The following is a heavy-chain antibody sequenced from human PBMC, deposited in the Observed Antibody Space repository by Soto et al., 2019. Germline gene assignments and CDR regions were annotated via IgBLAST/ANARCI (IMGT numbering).Heavy chain of an antibody. CDR1: GFTFSSYA. V-gene: IGHV3-23*01. J-gene: IGHJ4*02. CDR2: ISGSGGST. Sequence: GSLRLSCAAAGFTFSSYAMSWVRQAPGKGLEWVSAISGSGGSTYYADSVKGRFTISRDNSKNTLYLQMNSLRAEDTAVYYCAKADNYYGSGSYWAHFDYWGQGTLVTVSS. D-gene: IGHD3-10*01. CDR3: AKADNYYGSGSYWAHFDY.